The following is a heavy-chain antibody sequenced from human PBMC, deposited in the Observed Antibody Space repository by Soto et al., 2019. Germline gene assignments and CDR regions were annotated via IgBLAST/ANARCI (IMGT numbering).Heavy chain of an antibody. J-gene: IGHJ5*02. Sequence: ASVKVSCKASGYTFTGYYMHWVRQAPGQGLEWMGWINPNSGGTNYAQKFQGWVTMTRDTSISTAYMELSRLRSDDTAVYYCARGRVDCSSTSCYAWFDPWGQGTLVTVS. D-gene: IGHD2-2*01. V-gene: IGHV1-2*04. CDR2: INPNSGGT. CDR1: GYTFTGYY. CDR3: ARGRVDCSSTSCYAWFDP.